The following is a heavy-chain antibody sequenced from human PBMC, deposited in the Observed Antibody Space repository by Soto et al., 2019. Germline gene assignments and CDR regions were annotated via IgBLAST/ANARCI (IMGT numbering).Heavy chain of an antibody. J-gene: IGHJ6*02. CDR3: ARQGSNGAYYYYGMDV. V-gene: IGHV5-51*01. CDR2: IYPGDSDT. CDR1: GYRFSSYW. Sequence: PGESLKISCKGSGYRFSSYWIAWVRQMPGKGLEWMGIIYPGDSDTIYSPSFQGQVTFSADKSPSTAYLQWSSLKASDTAMYYCARQGSNGAYYYYGMDVWGQGTTVTVSS. D-gene: IGHD2-8*01.